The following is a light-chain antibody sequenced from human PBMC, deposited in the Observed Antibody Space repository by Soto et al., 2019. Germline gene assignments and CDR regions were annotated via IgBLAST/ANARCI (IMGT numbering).Light chain of an antibody. CDR2: AAS. V-gene: IGKV1-39*01. CDR3: QQSTSAPPYT. CDR1: QSVSTY. J-gene: IGKJ2*01. Sequence: DIQMTQSPSSLSASAGDRVTITCRASQSVSTYLNWYQQKPGEAPKLLIYAASTLQSGVPSRFSGSGSGTEFTLTISSLQPEDFATYFCQQSTSAPPYTFGQGTKLEIE.